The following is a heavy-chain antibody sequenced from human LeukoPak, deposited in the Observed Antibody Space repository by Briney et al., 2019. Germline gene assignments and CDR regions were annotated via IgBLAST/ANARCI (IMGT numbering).Heavy chain of an antibody. CDR1: GYTFTGYY. CDR2: INTKSGGT. D-gene: IGHD3-10*01. Sequence: ASVKVSCKASGYTFTGYYMHWVRQAPGQGLEWMVWINTKSGGTNYAQKFQGRVTMTRDTSISTAYMDLSRLRSDDTAVYYCASEGRAPHDYWGQGTLVTVSS. J-gene: IGHJ4*02. V-gene: IGHV1-2*02. CDR3: ASEGRAPHDY.